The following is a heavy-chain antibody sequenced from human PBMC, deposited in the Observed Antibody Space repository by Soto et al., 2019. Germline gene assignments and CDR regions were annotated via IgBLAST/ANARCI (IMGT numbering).Heavy chain of an antibody. Sequence: EVQLLESGGGLVQPGGSLRLSWVGSGFFFSSYTMTWVRQAPAKGLEWVSSFSATSENTYYADSVRGRFTISRDNSKNTLFLQMNSLTAEDTAMYYCAKARDQQWVRLPFDYWGQGILVSVSS. CDR3: AKARDQQWVRLPFDY. D-gene: IGHD6-19*01. CDR2: FSATSENT. CDR1: GFFFSSYT. J-gene: IGHJ4*02. V-gene: IGHV3-23*01.